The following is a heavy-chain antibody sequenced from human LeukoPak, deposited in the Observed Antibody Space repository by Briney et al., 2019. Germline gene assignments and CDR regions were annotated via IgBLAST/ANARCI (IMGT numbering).Heavy chain of an antibody. CDR1: GFTLSSYS. J-gene: IGHJ4*02. CDR2: ISSSSSYI. V-gene: IGHV3-21*01. D-gene: IGHD3-9*01. CDR3: ARDSYYDILTGAFDY. Sequence: GGSLRLSCAASGFTLSSYSMNWVRQAPGKGLEWVSSISSSSSYIYYADSVKGRFTISRDNAKNSLYLQMNNLRAEDTAVYYCARDSYYDILTGAFDYWGQGTLVTVSS.